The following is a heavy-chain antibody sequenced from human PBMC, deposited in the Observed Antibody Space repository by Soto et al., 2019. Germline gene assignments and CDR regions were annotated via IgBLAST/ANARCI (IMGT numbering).Heavy chain of an antibody. CDR3: ARQNSHYYYYGMDV. Sequence: GQSLKISCKGSGYSFTSYWISWVRQMPGKGLEWMGRIDPSDSYTNYSPSFQGHVTISADKSISTAYLQWSSLKASDTAMYYCARQNSHYYYYGMDVWGQGTTVTVSS. CDR1: GYSFTSYW. D-gene: IGHD2-21*01. J-gene: IGHJ6*02. CDR2: IDPSDSYT. V-gene: IGHV5-10-1*01.